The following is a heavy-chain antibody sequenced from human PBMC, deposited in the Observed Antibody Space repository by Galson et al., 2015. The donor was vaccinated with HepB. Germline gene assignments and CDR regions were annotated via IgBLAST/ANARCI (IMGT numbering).Heavy chain of an antibody. CDR2: INPSGGST. CDR1: GYTFTSYY. D-gene: IGHD3-10*01. J-gene: IGHJ4*02. V-gene: IGHV1-46*01. Sequence: SVKVSCKASGYTFTSYYMHWVRQAPGQGLEWMGIINPSGGSTSYAQKFQGRVAMTRDTSTSTVYMELSSLRSEDTAVYYCARAAAWTGSGSYSMPMDWGQGTLVTVSS. CDR3: ARAAAWTGSGSYSMPMD.